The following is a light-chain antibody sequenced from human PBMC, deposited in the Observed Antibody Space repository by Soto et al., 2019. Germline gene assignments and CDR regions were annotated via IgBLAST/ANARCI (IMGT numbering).Light chain of an antibody. Sequence: QSALTQPCSVSGSPGQSVTISCTGTSSDVGGYNYVSWYQQHPGKAPKLMIYDVSKRPSGVPDRFSGSKSGNTASLTISGLQAEDEADYYCCSYAGSLVFGGGTKLTVL. CDR2: DVS. J-gene: IGLJ2*01. CDR3: CSYAGSLV. V-gene: IGLV2-11*01. CDR1: SSDVGGYNY.